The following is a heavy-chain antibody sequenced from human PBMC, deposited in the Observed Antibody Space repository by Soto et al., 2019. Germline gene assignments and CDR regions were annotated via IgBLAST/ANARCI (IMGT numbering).Heavy chain of an antibody. Sequence: EVQLLESGGSLVQPGGSLRLSCAASGFTFRSYAMTWVRQAPGKGLEWVSGISGSGGSTNYADSVKGRFTVSRDNSKNTLYVEMNSMRAEDTGLYYCAKAGGIAMPGAHLDLWGQGTLVSVSS. V-gene: IGHV3-23*01. CDR1: GFTFRSYA. CDR3: AKAGGIAMPGAHLDL. CDR2: ISGSGGST. D-gene: IGHD6-19*01. J-gene: IGHJ4*02.